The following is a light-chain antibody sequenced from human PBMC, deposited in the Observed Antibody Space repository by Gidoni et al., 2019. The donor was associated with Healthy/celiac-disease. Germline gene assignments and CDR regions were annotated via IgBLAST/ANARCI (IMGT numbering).Light chain of an antibody. CDR1: QRVSSN. J-gene: IGKJ5*01. CDR2: GAS. Sequence: EIVMTQSPATLSVSPGERATLSCRASQRVSSNLAWYQQQPGQAPRLLIHGASTRATGIPARFSGSGSGTEFTLTLSSLQSEDFAVYYCQQYNNCPSITFGQGTRLEIK. CDR3: QQYNNCPSIT. V-gene: IGKV3-15*01.